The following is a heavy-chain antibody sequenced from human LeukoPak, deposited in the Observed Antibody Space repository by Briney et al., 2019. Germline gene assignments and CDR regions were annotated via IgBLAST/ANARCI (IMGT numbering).Heavy chain of an antibody. Sequence: APVKVSCKASGYTFTSYGVSWVRQAPGQGLAWMGWISAYNGNANYVQRLQGRVTLTTDTSTTTAYMELRSLTSDDTAVYYCAREAYTTGADYWGQGTLVTVSS. V-gene: IGHV1-18*01. CDR1: GYTFTSYG. CDR2: ISAYNGNA. D-gene: IGHD3-16*01. J-gene: IGHJ4*02. CDR3: AREAYTTGADY.